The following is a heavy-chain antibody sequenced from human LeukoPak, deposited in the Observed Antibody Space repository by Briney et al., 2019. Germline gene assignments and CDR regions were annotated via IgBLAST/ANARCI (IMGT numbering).Heavy chain of an antibody. D-gene: IGHD3-3*01. Sequence: PSETLSLTCAVYGGSFSGYYWSWIRQPPGKGLEWIGEINHSGSTNYNPSLKSRVTISVDTSKNQFSLKLSSVTAADTAVYYCARGTDITIFGVARGDYFDYWGQGTLVTVSS. V-gene: IGHV4-34*01. J-gene: IGHJ4*02. CDR2: INHSGST. CDR3: ARGTDITIFGVARGDYFDY. CDR1: GGSFSGYY.